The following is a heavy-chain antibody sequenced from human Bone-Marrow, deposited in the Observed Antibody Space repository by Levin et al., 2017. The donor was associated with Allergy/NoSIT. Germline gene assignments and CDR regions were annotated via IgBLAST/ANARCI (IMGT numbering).Heavy chain of an antibody. CDR1: GFSLSTSGVG. CDR3: AQKEGFDSWSGYWFDP. V-gene: IGHV2-5*02. D-gene: IGHD3-3*01. J-gene: IGHJ5*02. Sequence: SGPTLVKPTQTLTLTCTFSGFSLSTSGVGVGWIRQPPGKALEWLALIYWDDDKRYSPSLKSRLTITTDTSKNQVVLTMTNMDPVDTATYYCAQKEGFDSWSGYWFDPWGQGTLVTVSS. CDR2: IYWDDDK.